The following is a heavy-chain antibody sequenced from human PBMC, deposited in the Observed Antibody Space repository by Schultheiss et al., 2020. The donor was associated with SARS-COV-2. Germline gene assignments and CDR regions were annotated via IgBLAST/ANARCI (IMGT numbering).Heavy chain of an antibody. CDR3: VKKSGSPGSPFDY. V-gene: IGHV3-64D*06. D-gene: IGHD1-26*01. Sequence: GGSLRLSCAASGFTFSSYGMHWVRQAPGKGLEYVSAISSNGGSTYYADSVKGRFTISRDNSKNTLYLQMSSLRAEDTAVYYCVKKSGSPGSPFDYWGQGTLVTVSS. CDR1: GFTFSSYG. CDR2: ISSNGGST. J-gene: IGHJ4*02.